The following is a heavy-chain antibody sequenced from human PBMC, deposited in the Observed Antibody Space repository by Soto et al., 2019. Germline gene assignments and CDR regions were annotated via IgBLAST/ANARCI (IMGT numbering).Heavy chain of an antibody. CDR1: GFNFRTYP. Sequence: SGGGVVQPGRSLRLSCVASGFNFRTYPMHWVRQAPGKGLEWVAAISYDGGDKYYSDSVKGRFTFSRDNSKNTLYLQMNSLRDDDTAVYYCAQGSGGSYWDWYFDLWGRGTLVTVSS. CDR2: ISYDGGDK. D-gene: IGHD2-15*01. V-gene: IGHV3-30-3*01. J-gene: IGHJ2*01. CDR3: AQGSGGSYWDWYFDL.